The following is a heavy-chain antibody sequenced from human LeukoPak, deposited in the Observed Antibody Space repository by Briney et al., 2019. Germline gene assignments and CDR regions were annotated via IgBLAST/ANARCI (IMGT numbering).Heavy chain of an antibody. CDR1: GYTLTELS. J-gene: IGHJ4*02. D-gene: IGHD1-20*01. Sequence: ASVKVSCKVSGYTLTELSMHWVRQAPGKGLERMGGFDPEDGETIYAQNFQGRVTMTEDTSTDTAYMELSSLRSEDTAVYYCATVPRITATTAQGYWGRGTLVTVSS. CDR3: ATVPRITATTAQGY. CDR2: FDPEDGET. V-gene: IGHV1-24*01.